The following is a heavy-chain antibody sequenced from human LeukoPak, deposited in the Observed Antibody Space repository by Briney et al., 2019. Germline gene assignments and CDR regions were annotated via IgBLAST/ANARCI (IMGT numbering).Heavy chain of an antibody. CDR1: GFTFTNAW. CDR3: TTELWEPLTQDDFDC. CDR2: IKTKTDGGTT. V-gene: IGHV3-15*01. J-gene: IGHJ4*02. D-gene: IGHD1-26*01. Sequence: GGSLRLPCAASGFTFTNAWMTWVRQTPGKGLEWVGRIKTKTDGGTTDYAAPVKGRFTISRDDSKNTLYLQMNSLKTEDTAVYYRTTELWEPLTQDDFDCWGQGTLVTVSS.